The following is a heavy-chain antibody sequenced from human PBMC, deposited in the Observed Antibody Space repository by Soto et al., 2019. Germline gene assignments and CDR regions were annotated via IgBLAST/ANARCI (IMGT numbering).Heavy chain of an antibody. CDR2: INPATGAA. CDR1: GYPVTAYY. V-gene: IGHV1-2*02. D-gene: IGHD3-3*01. J-gene: IGHJ3*02. Sequence: QLHLVQSGAVVKKPGASVTVSCSASGYPVTAYYMHWVRQAPGRGLEWMGGINPATGAAKYTQTFRGRVTLTRDTSTSTVFMELSGLTSEDPAVFSCARGGGVGVAGSAAFDMWGQGTLVTVSS. CDR3: ARGGGVGVAGSAAFDM.